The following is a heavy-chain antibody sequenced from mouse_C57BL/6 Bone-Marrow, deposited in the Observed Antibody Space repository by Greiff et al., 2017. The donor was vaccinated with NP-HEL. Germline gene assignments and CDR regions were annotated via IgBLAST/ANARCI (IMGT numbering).Heavy chain of an antibody. J-gene: IGHJ1*03. Sequence: VQLQQSGAELARPGASVKLSCKASGYTFTSYGISWVKQRTGQGLEWIGEIYPRSGNTYYNEKFKGKATLTADKSSSTAYMELRSLTSEDSAVYFCARKGWLLPYWYFDVWGTGTTVTVSS. CDR1: GYTFTSYG. V-gene: IGHV1-81*01. CDR2: IYPRSGNT. D-gene: IGHD2-3*01. CDR3: ARKGWLLPYWYFDV.